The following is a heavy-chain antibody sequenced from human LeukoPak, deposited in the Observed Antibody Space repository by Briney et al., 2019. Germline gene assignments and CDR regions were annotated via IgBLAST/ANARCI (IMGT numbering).Heavy chain of an antibody. CDR1: GYTFTSYA. CDR3: ARVGDSYGSYYFDY. V-gene: IGHV7-4-1*02. D-gene: IGHD5-18*01. Sequence: GASVKVSCKASGYTFTSYAMNWVRQAPGQGLEWMGWINTNTGNPTYAQGFTGRFVFSLDTSVSTAYLQISSLKAEDTAVYYCARVGDSYGSYYFDYWGQGTLVTVSS. J-gene: IGHJ4*02. CDR2: INTNTGNP.